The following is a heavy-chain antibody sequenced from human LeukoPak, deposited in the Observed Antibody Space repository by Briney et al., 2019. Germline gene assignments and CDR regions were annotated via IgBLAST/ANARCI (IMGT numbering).Heavy chain of an antibody. J-gene: IGHJ4*02. V-gene: IGHV1-2*02. CDR1: GYTFTGYY. D-gene: IGHD3-10*01. CDR3: ARADYGSGSYRDY. Sequence: ASVKVSCKASGYTFTGYYMHWVRQAPGQGLEWMGWINPNSGGTNYAQKFQGRVTMTRDTSISTAYMELSRLRSDDTAVYYCARADYGSGSYRDYWGQETLVTVSS. CDR2: INPNSGGT.